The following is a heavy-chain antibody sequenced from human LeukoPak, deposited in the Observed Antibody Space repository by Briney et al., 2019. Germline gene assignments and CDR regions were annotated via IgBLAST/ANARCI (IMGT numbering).Heavy chain of an antibody. J-gene: IGHJ1*01. CDR2: ISGSGSTM. Sequence: GGSLRLSCAASGFTFSDYYMGWIRQAPGKGLEWVSYISGSGSTMFYADSVKGRFTISRDNAKNSLYLQMNSLRAEDTAVYYCARDGHYDILTGYFQDWGQGTLVTVSS. CDR3: ARDGHYDILTGYFQD. V-gene: IGHV3-11*01. CDR1: GFTFSDYY. D-gene: IGHD3-9*01.